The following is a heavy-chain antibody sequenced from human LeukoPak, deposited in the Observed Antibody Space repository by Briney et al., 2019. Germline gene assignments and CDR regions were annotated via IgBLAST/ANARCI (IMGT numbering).Heavy chain of an antibody. Sequence: SETLSLTCTVSGGSISSYYWSWIRQPPGRGLGWIGYIYSSGSTNSNPSLKSRVTISVDTSKNQFSLHLSSVTAADTAVYYCVRDRGYGDYLNYFDYWGQGTLVTVSS. CDR2: IYSSGST. J-gene: IGHJ4*02. D-gene: IGHD4-17*01. CDR3: VRDRGYGDYLNYFDY. CDR1: GGSISSYY. V-gene: IGHV4-59*13.